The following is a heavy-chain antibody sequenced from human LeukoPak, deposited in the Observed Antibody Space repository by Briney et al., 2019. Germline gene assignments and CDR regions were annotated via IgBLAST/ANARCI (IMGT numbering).Heavy chain of an antibody. Sequence: GGSLRLSCAASGFTFSSYAMSWVRQAPGKGLEWVSAISGSGGSTYYADSVKGRFTISRDNSKNTLYLQVNSLRAEDTAVYYCAKDAMIVVVITNFDYWGQGTLVTVSS. J-gene: IGHJ4*02. CDR1: GFTFSSYA. CDR3: AKDAMIVVVITNFDY. D-gene: IGHD3-22*01. CDR2: ISGSGGST. V-gene: IGHV3-23*01.